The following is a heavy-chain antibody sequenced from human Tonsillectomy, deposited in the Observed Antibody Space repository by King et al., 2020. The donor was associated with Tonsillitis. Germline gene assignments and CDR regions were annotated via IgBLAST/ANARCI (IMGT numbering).Heavy chain of an antibody. CDR3: TTDPVLLWFGEMVAWGYP. D-gene: IGHD3-10*01. Sequence: QLVQSGGGLVKPGGALRLSCAASGFTFNNAWMSWVRQAPGKGLEWGGRIKSKTDGGTTDYAARVKGRLTISRDDSKNTLYLQMNSLKTEDTAVYYCTTDPVLLWFGEMVAWGYPWGQGTLVIVSP. CDR1: GFTFNNAW. V-gene: IGHV3-15*01. CDR2: IKSKTDGGTT. J-gene: IGHJ5*02.